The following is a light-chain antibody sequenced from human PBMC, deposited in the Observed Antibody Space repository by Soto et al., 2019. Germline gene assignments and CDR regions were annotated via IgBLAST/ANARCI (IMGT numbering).Light chain of an antibody. CDR3: QQFNSYPYT. V-gene: IGKV1-13*02. CDR1: PGISSA. Sequence: AIQLTQSPSSLSASVGDRVTITCRASPGISSALAWYQQKPGKAPKLLIYDASSLESGVPSRFSGSGSGTDFPLTISSLQPEDFATYYCQQFNSYPYTFGQGTKLEIK. J-gene: IGKJ2*01. CDR2: DAS.